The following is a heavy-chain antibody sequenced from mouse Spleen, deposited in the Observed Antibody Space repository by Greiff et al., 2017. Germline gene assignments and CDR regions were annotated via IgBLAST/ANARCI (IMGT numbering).Heavy chain of an antibody. CDR3: ASYRSYAMDY. CDR2: ISYDGSN. J-gene: IGHJ4*01. V-gene: IGHV3-6*01. CDR1: GYSITSGYY. Sequence: EVQLQQSGPGLVKPSQSLSLTCSVTGYSITSGYYWNWIRQFPGNKLEWMGYISYDGSNNYNPSLKNRISITRDTSKNQFFLKLNSVTTEDTATYYCASYRSYAMDYWGQGTSVTVSS. D-gene: IGHD2-14*01.